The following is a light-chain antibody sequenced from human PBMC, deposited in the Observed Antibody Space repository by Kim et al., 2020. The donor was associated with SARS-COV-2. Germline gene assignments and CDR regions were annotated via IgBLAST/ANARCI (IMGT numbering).Light chain of an antibody. J-gene: IGKJ4*01. CDR1: QSINTY. CDR2: DAS. Sequence: EIVLTQSPATLSLSPGERATLSCRASQSINTYLAWYHQKPGQAPRLLIYDASNRATDIPARFSGGGSGTDFTLTISSLELEDFAVYYCQQRSNWPLTFGGGTKVDIK. V-gene: IGKV3-11*01. CDR3: QQRSNWPLT.